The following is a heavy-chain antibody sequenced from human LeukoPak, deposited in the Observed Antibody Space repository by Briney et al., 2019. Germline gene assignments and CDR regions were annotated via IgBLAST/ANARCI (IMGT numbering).Heavy chain of an antibody. CDR2: IIPILGIA. Sequence: SVKVSCKASGGTFSSYAISWVRQAPGQGLEWMGRIIPILGIANYAQKFQGRVTITADKSTSTAYMELSSLRSEDTAVYYCARDYYDILTGYYRGYFDYWGQGTLVTVSS. D-gene: IGHD3-9*01. CDR3: ARDYYDILTGYYRGYFDY. CDR1: GGTFSSYA. J-gene: IGHJ4*02. V-gene: IGHV1-69*04.